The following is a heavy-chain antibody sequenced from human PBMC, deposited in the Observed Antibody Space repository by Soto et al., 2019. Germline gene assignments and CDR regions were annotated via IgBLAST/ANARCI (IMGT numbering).Heavy chain of an antibody. CDR3: ARYSNNSDCRHLYDFDY. V-gene: IGHV4-61*01. J-gene: IGHJ4*01. D-gene: IGHD1-20*01. Sequence: SETLSLTCTVSGGSVSSGQYYWSWIRPPPGKGPEWIGNVYFTGTTIYNPSLKSRVTMSVDTYKDQFFMKLTSVTAADTAVYYCARYSNNSDCRHLYDFDYWGLGTMVTVSS. CDR2: VYFTGTT. CDR1: GGSVSSGQYY.